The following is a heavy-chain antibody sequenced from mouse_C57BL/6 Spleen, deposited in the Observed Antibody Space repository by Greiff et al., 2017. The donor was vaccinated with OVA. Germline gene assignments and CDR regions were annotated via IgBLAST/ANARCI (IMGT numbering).Heavy chain of an antibody. CDR2: IRLKSDNYAT. D-gene: IGHD1-1*01. Sequence: DVKLQESGGGLVQPGGSMKLSCVASGFTFSNYWMNWVRQSPEKGLEWVAQIRLKSDNYATHYAESVKGRFTISRDDSKSSVYLQMNNLRAEDTGIYYCTILYYYGSNYWGQGTTLTVSS. CDR3: TILYYYGSNY. J-gene: IGHJ2*01. CDR1: GFTFSNYW. V-gene: IGHV6-3*01.